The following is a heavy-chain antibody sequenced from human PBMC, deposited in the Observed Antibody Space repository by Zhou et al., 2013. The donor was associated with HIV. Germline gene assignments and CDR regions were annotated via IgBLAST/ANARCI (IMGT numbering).Heavy chain of an antibody. D-gene: IGHD6-25*01. CDR3: ARVPPSHLNRGYYFDY. J-gene: IGHJ4*02. Sequence: QVQLVQSGAEVKKPGSSVKVSCKASGGTFSSYAISWVRQAPGQGLEWMGRIIPILGIANYAQKFQGRVTITADKSTSTAYMELSSLRSEDTAVYYCARVPPSHLNRGYYFDYWGQGTLVTVSS. V-gene: IGHV1-69*04. CDR1: GGTFSSYA. CDR2: IIPILGIA.